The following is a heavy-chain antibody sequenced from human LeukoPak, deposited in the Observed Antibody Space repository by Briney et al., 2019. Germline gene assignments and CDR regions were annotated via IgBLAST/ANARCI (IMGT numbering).Heavy chain of an antibody. V-gene: IGHV3-9*01. CDR2: ISWNSGSI. CDR3: AKDPGYDSSGYFDY. J-gene: IGHJ4*02. CDR1: GFTFDDYA. D-gene: IGHD3-22*01. Sequence: QTGRSLRLSCAASGFTFDDYAMPWVRQAPGKGLEWDSGISWNSGSIGYADSVKGRFTISRDNAKNSLYLQMNSLRAEDTALYYCAKDPGYDSSGYFDYWGQGTLVTVSS.